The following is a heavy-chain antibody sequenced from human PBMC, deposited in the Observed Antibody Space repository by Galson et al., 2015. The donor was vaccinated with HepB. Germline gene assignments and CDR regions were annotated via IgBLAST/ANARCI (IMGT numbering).Heavy chain of an antibody. V-gene: IGHV1-46*01. Sequence: SVKVSCKVSGYTLTELSMHWVRQAPGKGLEWMGIINPSGGSTSYAQKFQGRVTMTRDTSTSTVYMELSSLRSEDTAVYYCARGSEAKSSGYYSLDAFDVWGQGTMVTVSS. CDR1: GYTLTELS. J-gene: IGHJ3*01. CDR2: INPSGGST. D-gene: IGHD3-22*01. CDR3: ARGSEAKSSGYYSLDAFDV.